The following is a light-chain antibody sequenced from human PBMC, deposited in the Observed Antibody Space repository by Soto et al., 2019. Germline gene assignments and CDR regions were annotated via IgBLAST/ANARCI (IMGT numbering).Light chain of an antibody. Sequence: DIQMTQSPSTLSASVGDGVTITCRPSQNISVWLAWYQQRPGKAPKFLIFDASNLETGVSSRFGGSGSGTEFTLTIRSLQPDDFATYYCQQYDSSSPTFGQGTKLEIK. CDR2: DAS. CDR1: QNISVW. V-gene: IGKV1-5*01. CDR3: QQYDSSSPT. J-gene: IGKJ2*01.